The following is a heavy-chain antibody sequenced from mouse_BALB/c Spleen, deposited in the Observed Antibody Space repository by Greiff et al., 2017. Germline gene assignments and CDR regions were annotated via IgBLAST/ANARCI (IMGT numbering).Heavy chain of an antibody. CDR1: GYSFTGYY. CDR3: ARDYGSSYDAMDY. Sequence: LEKPGASVKISCKASGYSFTGYYMHWVKQSHGKSLEWIGYISCYNGATSYNQKFKGKATFTVDTSSSTAYMQFNSLTSEDSAVYYCARDYGSSYDAMDYWGQGTSVTVSS. CDR2: ISCYNGAT. D-gene: IGHD1-1*01. V-gene: IGHV1S34*01. J-gene: IGHJ4*01.